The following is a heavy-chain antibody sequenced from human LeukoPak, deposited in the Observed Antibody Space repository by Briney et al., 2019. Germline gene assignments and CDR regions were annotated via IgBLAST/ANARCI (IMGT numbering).Heavy chain of an antibody. D-gene: IGHD3-22*01. CDR1: GFTFSSYA. Sequence: PGGSLRLSCAASGFTFSSYAMSWVRQAPGKGLEWVSAISSSGGSTYYADSAKGRFTISRDNSKNTLYLQMNSQRAEDTAVYYCAKVWDTYYYDSSGSFDYWGQGTLVTVSS. CDR2: ISSSGGST. J-gene: IGHJ4*02. V-gene: IGHV3-23*01. CDR3: AKVWDTYYYDSSGSFDY.